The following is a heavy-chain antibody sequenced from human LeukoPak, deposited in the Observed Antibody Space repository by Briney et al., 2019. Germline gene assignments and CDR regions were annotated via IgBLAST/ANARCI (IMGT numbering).Heavy chain of an antibody. V-gene: IGHV1-8*03. D-gene: IGHD2-2*01. Sequence: ASVKVSCKASGYTFTSYDINWVRQATGQGLEWMGWINPNSGNTGYAQKFQGRVTITRNTSICTAYMELSSLRSEDTAVYYCARGYCDSTSCYLNWFDPWGQGTLVTVSS. CDR1: GYTFTSYD. CDR2: INPNSGNT. J-gene: IGHJ5*02. CDR3: ARGYCDSTSCYLNWFDP.